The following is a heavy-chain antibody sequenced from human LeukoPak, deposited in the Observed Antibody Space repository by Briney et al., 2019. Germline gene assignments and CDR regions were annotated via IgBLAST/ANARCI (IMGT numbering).Heavy chain of an antibody. CDR3: ARRSLEGFDY. CDR2: SADGSTTK. D-gene: IGHD3-16*02. J-gene: IGHJ4*02. CDR1: GFGFGDFG. Sequence: GGSLRLSCVGSGFGFGDFGMSWVRQAPGEGLEWVSYSADGSTTKYYADSVKGRFIISRDNAKKSLYLKMNSLRVEDTAVYYCARRSLEGFDYWGQGTLVTVSS. V-gene: IGHV3-48*04.